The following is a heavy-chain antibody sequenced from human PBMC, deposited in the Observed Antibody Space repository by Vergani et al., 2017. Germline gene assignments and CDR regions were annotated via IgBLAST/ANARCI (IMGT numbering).Heavy chain of an antibody. CDR1: GGSISSYY. Sequence: QVQLQESGPGLVKPSETLSLTCTVSGGSISSYYWSWIRQPPGKGLEWIGYIYYSGSTNYNPSLKSRVTISVDTSKNQFSLKLSSVTAADTALYYCATPNPVPADRSKNYDAFAIWGQGTMVTVSS. CDR3: ATPNPVPADRSKNYDAFAI. D-gene: IGHD2-2*01. V-gene: IGHV4-59*08. J-gene: IGHJ3*02. CDR2: IYYSGST.